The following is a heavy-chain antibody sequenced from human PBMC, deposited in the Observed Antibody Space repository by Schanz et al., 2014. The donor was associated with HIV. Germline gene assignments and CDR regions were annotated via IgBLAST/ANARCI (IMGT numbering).Heavy chain of an antibody. D-gene: IGHD6-13*01. CDR3: ARDSPVAAGTLDY. Sequence: QVQLVQSGAEVKKPGSSVKVFCRASGGTFINYAFSWVRQAPGQGLEWMGGIIPLFGTSNYAQKFQGRATITADESTSTAYMELSSLRSEDTAVHYCARDSPVAAGTLDYWGQGTLVTVSS. V-gene: IGHV1-69*01. CDR2: IIPLFGTS. CDR1: GGTFINYA. J-gene: IGHJ4*02.